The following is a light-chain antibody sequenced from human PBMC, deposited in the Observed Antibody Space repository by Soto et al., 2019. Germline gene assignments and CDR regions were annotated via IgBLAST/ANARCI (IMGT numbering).Light chain of an antibody. CDR3: QHTYNLPRT. CDR2: KAS. J-gene: IGKJ1*01. V-gene: IGKV1-5*03. CDR1: QSISSW. Sequence: DIQMTQSPSTLSASVGDRVTITCRASQSISSWLAWYQQKPGKAPKLLIYKASSLESGVPSRFSGSGSGTEFTLTISSLQPDDFATYYCQHTYNLPRTFGQGTKMDLK.